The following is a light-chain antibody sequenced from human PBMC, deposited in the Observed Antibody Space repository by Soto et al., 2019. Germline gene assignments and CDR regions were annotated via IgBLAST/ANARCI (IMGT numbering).Light chain of an antibody. Sequence: DIVMTQSPESLAVSLGERATINCKSSQSILYSTNNTNYLGWYQQKPGHPPRLLIYWASTRESGVPDRFSGSGSRKDFALTISSLQAEDVAVYYCQQYYSIPYTVGQGTKLEIK. CDR1: QSILYSTNNTNY. V-gene: IGKV4-1*01. CDR2: WAS. J-gene: IGKJ2*01. CDR3: QQYYSIPYT.